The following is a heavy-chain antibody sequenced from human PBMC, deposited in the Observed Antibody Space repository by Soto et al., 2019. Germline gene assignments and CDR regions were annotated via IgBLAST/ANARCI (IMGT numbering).Heavy chain of an antibody. CDR2: IYYSGST. D-gene: IGHD1-26*01. J-gene: IGHJ4*02. CDR1: GGSISSYY. CDR3: ARARVGASSFDY. V-gene: IGHV4-59*08. Sequence: SETLSLTCTVSGGSISSYYWSWIRQPPGKGLEWIGYIYYSGSTNYNPPLKSRVTISVDTSKNQFSLKLRSVTAADTAVYYCARARVGASSFDYWGQGTLVTVSS.